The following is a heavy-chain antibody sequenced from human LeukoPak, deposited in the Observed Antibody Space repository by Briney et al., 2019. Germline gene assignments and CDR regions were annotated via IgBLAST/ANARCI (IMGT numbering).Heavy chain of an antibody. CDR1: GFTFSSYA. V-gene: IGHV3-64D*06. CDR3: VKSYSSSWYGWFDP. CDR2: ISSNGGST. J-gene: IGHJ5*02. Sequence: GGSLRLSCSASGFTFSSYAMHWVRQAPGKGLEYVSAISSNGGSTYYADSVKGRFTISRDNSKNTQYLQMSSLRAEDTAVYYCVKSYSSSWYGWFDPWGQGTLVTVSS. D-gene: IGHD6-13*01.